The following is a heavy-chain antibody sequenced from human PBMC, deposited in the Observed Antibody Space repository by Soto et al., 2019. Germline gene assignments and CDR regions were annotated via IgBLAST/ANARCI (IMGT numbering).Heavy chain of an antibody. CDR1: GGSISSYY. CDR3: ARSIAVAGTSYWFDP. V-gene: IGHV4-59*01. Sequence: QVQLQESGPGLVKPSETLSLTCTVSGGSISSYYWSWIRQPPGKGLEWMGYIYYSGSTNYNPSLKSRVTISVDTSKNQFSLKLSSVTAADTAVYYCARSIAVAGTSYWFDPWGQGTLVTVSS. J-gene: IGHJ5*02. CDR2: IYYSGST. D-gene: IGHD6-19*01.